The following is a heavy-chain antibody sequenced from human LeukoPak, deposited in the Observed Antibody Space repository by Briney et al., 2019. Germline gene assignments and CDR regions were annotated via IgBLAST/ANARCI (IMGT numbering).Heavy chain of an antibody. V-gene: IGHV3-23*01. Sequence: GGSLRLSCVASGFTFSNFAMSWVRQAPGRGLEWVSAITGGGGSTFYAHSVKGRFTISRDNSKNTLYLQMSSLRAEDTAVYHCARKLYYYDTSPAGWFDPWGQGTLVTVS. D-gene: IGHD3-22*01. CDR1: GFTFSNFA. CDR3: ARKLYYYDTSPAGWFDP. CDR2: ITGGGGST. J-gene: IGHJ5*02.